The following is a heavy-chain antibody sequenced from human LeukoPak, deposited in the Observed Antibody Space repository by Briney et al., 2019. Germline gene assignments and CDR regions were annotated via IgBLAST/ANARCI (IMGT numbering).Heavy chain of an antibody. CDR1: GFSINNYW. D-gene: IGHD6-19*01. CDR3: ARQAGVT. V-gene: IGHV3-7*01. Sequence: GGSLKLSCAVSGFSINNYWMTWYRQAPGKGLECVAHIKGDASEKHYVDSVKGRFTITRDNAENSLYLQMNSLRAEDTAVYYCARQAGVTWGQGTLVTVSS. J-gene: IGHJ5*02. CDR2: IKGDASEK.